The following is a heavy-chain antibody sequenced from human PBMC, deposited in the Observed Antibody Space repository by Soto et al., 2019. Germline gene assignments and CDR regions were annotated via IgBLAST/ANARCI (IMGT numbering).Heavy chain of an antibody. J-gene: IGHJ4*02. D-gene: IGHD3-3*01. V-gene: IGHV3-30*03. CDR1: GFTFSNYG. Sequence: QVHLVESGGGVVQPGRSPRLSCVASGFTFSNYGMHWVRQAPGKGLEWVAVISYDGSNKYYADSVKGRFTISRDNSKNTLYLQMNSLRAEDTAVYYCARPRGFGVIINFFDSWGQGTLVTVSS. CDR3: ARPRGFGVIINFFDS. CDR2: ISYDGSNK.